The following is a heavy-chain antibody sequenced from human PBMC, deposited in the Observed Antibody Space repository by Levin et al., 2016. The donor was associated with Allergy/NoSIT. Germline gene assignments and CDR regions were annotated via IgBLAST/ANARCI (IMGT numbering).Heavy chain of an antibody. CDR3: RVIRGYSAGYDLDV. CDR2: ISYDSSKK. J-gene: IGHJ6*02. CDR1: GFTFSRYD. V-gene: IGHV3-30-3*01. D-gene: IGHD5-18*01. Sequence: GESLKISCAASGFTFSRYDMHWVRQAPGKGLEWVAAISYDSSKKYYADSVKGRFTISRDNTKNTLFLQMNSLRAEDTAVYYFRVIRGYSAGYDLDVWGQGTTVTVSS.